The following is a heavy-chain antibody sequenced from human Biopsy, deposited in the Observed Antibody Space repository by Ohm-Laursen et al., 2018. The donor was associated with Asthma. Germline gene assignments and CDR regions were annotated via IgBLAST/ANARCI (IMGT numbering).Heavy chain of an antibody. CDR1: GDAMSTSGSY. V-gene: IGHV4-39*02. CDR3: ARAVSSRSYWYFDL. D-gene: IGHD6-6*01. J-gene: IGHJ2*01. Sequence: SETLSLTWIVSGDAMSTSGSYWGWIRQSPGKGLEWIGSIYYSGRTYYNPSLESRVTISADTSKNYFSLKVTSVTAADTAVYYCARAVSSRSYWYFDLWGRGDLVTVSS. CDR2: IYYSGRT.